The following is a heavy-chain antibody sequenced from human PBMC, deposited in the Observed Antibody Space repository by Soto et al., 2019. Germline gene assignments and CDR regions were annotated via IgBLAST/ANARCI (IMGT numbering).Heavy chain of an antibody. V-gene: IGHV6-1*01. D-gene: IGHD1-26*01. J-gene: IGHJ4*01. CDR1: GDSVSSNSAG. Sequence: QVQLQQSGPGLVKPSQTLSLTCAITGDSVSSNSAGWSWVRQSPSRGLEWLGRTYYRSKWYYEYAVSVRGRITINPDTSKNQYSLQLNSVTPADTAVYFCARGEQYSGRIFDYWGQGTLVTVSS. CDR2: TYYRSKWYY. CDR3: ARGEQYSGRIFDY.